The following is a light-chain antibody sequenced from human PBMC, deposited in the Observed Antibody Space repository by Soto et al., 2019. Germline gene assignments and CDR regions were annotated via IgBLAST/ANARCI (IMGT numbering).Light chain of an antibody. V-gene: IGLV2-18*01. CDR2: EVS. CDR3: SLYTSSGTHVV. CDR1: SSDVGSYNR. J-gene: IGLJ2*01. Sequence: QSALTQPPSVSGSPGQSVTISCTGTSSDVGSYNRVSWYQQPPGTAPKLMIYEVSNRPSGVPDRFSGSKSGNTASLTISGLQAEDEADYYCSLYTSSGTHVVFGGGTKLTVL.